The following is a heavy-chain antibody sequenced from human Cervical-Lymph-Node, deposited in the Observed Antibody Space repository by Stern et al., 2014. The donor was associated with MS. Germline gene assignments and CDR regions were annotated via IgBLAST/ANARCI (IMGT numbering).Heavy chain of an antibody. CDR2: IYQIGCT. CDR3: ARVGQQLVPWKWFDP. Sequence: QLQLQESGPGLVKPSQTLSLTCTVSGGSISSANYYWSWIRQPAGKGLEWIGRIYQIGCTIYTPSHKTRLTISMHMSTNQFSENLPSETAADTAVYYCARVGQQLVPWKWFDPWGQGTLVIVSS. J-gene: IGHJ5*02. D-gene: IGHD6-13*01. V-gene: IGHV4-61*02. CDR1: GGSISSANYY.